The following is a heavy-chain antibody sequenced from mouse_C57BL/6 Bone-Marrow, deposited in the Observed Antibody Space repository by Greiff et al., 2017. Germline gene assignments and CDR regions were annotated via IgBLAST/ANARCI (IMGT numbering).Heavy chain of an antibody. CDR2: ISSGGDYI. CDR1: GFTFSSYA. J-gene: IGHJ2*01. Sequence: EVKLVESGEGLVKPGGSLKLSCAASGFTFSSYAMSWVRQTPEKRLEWVAYISSGGDYIYYADTVKGRFTISRDNARNTLYLQMSSLKSEDTAMYYCTRAYYGNSYYFDYWGQGTTLTVSS. V-gene: IGHV5-9-1*02. D-gene: IGHD2-10*01. CDR3: TRAYYGNSYYFDY.